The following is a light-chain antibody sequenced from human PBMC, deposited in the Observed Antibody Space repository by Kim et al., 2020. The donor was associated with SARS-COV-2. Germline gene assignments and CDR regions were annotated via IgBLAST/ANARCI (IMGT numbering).Light chain of an antibody. CDR3: QQRNSWPPAVT. J-gene: IGKJ4*01. CDR2: DAS. V-gene: IGKV3-11*01. CDR1: QNIDTY. Sequence: PGDSAPLSCRAIQNIDTYLAWYQQRPGQAPRLLVYDASNRATGVPDRFSGSGSGTDFTLTISSLEPGDFSIYYCQQRNSWPPAVTFGGGTKVDIK.